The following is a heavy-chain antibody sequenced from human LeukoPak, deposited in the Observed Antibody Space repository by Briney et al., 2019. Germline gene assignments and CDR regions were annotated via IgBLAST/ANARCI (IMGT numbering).Heavy chain of an antibody. D-gene: IGHD3-10*01. Sequence: ASVKVSCKASGYTFTRYYMHWVRQAPGQGLEWMGIINPSGGSTNYAQKCQGRVTTTRDTSTNTVYMELSSLRSEDTAVYYGARGPSITRVRGGQWYYYMDVWGKGTTVTISS. CDR2: INPSGGST. J-gene: IGHJ6*03. CDR3: ARGPSITRVRGGQWYYYMDV. CDR1: GYTFTRYY. V-gene: IGHV1-46*01.